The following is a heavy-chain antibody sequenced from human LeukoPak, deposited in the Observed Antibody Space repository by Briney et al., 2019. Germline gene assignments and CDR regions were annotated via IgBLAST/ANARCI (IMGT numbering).Heavy chain of an antibody. V-gene: IGHV4-34*01. CDR3: ARGGWSSSPRAYRYFDL. CDR1: GGSFSGYY. Sequence: SETLSLTCAVCGGSFSGYYWSWIRQPPGKGLEWIGEINHSGSTNYNPSLKSRVTISVDTSKNQFSLKLSSVTAADTAVYYCARGGWSSSPRAYRYFDLWGRGTLVTVSS. J-gene: IGHJ2*01. D-gene: IGHD6-13*01. CDR2: INHSGST.